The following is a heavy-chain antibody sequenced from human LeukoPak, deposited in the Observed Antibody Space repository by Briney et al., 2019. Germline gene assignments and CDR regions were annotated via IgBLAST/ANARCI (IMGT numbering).Heavy chain of an antibody. V-gene: IGHV4-59*01. CDR3: ARSYDSSGYYPYFDY. CDR2: IYYSGST. J-gene: IGHJ4*02. D-gene: IGHD3-22*01. CDR1: GGSISSYY. Sequence: PSETLSLTCTVSGGSISSYYWSWIRQPPGKGLEWIGHIYYSGSTNYNPSLKSRVTISVDTSKNQFSLKLSSVTAADTAVYYCARSYDSSGYYPYFDYWGQGTLVTVSS.